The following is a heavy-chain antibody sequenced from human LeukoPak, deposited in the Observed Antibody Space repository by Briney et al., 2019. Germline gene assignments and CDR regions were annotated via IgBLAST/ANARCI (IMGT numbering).Heavy chain of an antibody. J-gene: IGHJ4*02. CDR2: ISAYNGNT. Sequence: GASVKVSCTASGYTFTSYGISWVRQAPGQGLEWMGWISAYNGNTNYAPKLQGRVTMTTDTSTSTAYMELRSLRSDDTAVYYCARGGLRQVRGVTRIHTPRFDYWGQGTLVTVSS. CDR3: ARGGLRQVRGVTRIHTPRFDY. CDR1: GYTFTSYG. V-gene: IGHV1-18*04. D-gene: IGHD3-10*01.